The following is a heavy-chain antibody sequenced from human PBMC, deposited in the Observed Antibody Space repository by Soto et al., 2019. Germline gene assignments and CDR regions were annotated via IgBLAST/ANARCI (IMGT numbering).Heavy chain of an antibody. D-gene: IGHD3-10*01. J-gene: IGHJ6*03. CDR3: AREGYYGSGSYFLWPSLYYYYMDV. Sequence: ASVKVSCKASGYTFTSYGISWVRQAPGQGLEWMGWISAYNGNTNYAQKLQGRVTMTTDTSTSTAYMELRSLRSDDTAVYYCAREGYYGSGSYFLWPSLYYYYMDVWGKGTTVTVSS. CDR2: ISAYNGNT. V-gene: IGHV1-18*01. CDR1: GYTFTSYG.